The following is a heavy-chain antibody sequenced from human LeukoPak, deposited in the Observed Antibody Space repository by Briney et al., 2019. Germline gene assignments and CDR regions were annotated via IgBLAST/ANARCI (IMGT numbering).Heavy chain of an antibody. CDR3: AKTGTITMIVVGHFDY. Sequence: PGGSLRLSCAASGFTFSSYAMTWVRQAPGKGLEWVSAIGGSGGSTYYADSVKGRFTISRDNSKNTLYLQMNSLRAEDTAVYYCAKTGTITMIVVGHFDYWGQGTLVTVSS. V-gene: IGHV3-23*01. J-gene: IGHJ4*02. CDR1: GFTFSSYA. CDR2: IGGSGGST. D-gene: IGHD3-22*01.